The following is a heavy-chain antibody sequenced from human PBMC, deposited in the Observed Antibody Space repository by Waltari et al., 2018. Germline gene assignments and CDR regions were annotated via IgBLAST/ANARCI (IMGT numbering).Heavy chain of an antibody. Sequence: QVHLMESGGGVVQPGRSLRLSCAASGFMFRGYGMHWVRQAPGKGLGWVAVISHEGRKEYYGDAVKGRFNISRDNSKNIVYLQMNSLRGDDTAVYHCAKADGNPWNFEYYGMDVWGPGTTVTVSS. V-gene: IGHV3-30*18. CDR2: ISHEGRKE. CDR3: AKADGNPWNFEYYGMDV. CDR1: GFMFRGYG. D-gene: IGHD3-16*01. J-gene: IGHJ6*02.